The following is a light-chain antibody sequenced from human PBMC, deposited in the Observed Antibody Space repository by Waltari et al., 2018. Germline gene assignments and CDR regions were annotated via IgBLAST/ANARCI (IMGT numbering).Light chain of an antibody. J-gene: IGKJ1*01. CDR2: DAV. V-gene: IGKV3-20*01. CDR3: QQYGSPPSRT. CDR1: QNTNSNF. Sequence: ENVLTQSPGTLALSPGERATLSCRASQNTNSNFLAWYQQKPGQAPRLLIYDAVNRASGIPDRFSGRGSGTDFTLTISSLEPEDFAVYYCQQYGSPPSRTFGQGTKVEMK.